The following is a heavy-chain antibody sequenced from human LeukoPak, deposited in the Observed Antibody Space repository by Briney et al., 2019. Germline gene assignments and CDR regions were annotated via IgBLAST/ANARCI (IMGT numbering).Heavy chain of an antibody. CDR1: GGSISSGGYY. D-gene: IGHD6-13*01. J-gene: IGHJ4*02. CDR3: ARGGAHAGTYGH. CDR2: IYHSGYT. Sequence: SETLPLTCIVSGGSISSGGYYWSWIRQLPGKGLEWIGYIYHSGYTDYNPSLKSRTTMSVDTSKNQFSLKLSSVTAADTAVYYCARGGAHAGTYGHWGQGTLVTVSP. V-gene: IGHV4-31*03.